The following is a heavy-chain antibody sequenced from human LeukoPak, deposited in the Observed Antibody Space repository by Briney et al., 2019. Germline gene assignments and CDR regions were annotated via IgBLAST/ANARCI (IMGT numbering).Heavy chain of an antibody. CDR1: GFTFSSYA. J-gene: IGHJ4*02. CDR2: ISGSGGST. D-gene: IGHD3-22*01. Sequence: GGSLRLSCAASGFTFSSYAMSWVRQAPGKGLEWVSAISGSGGSTYDADSVKGRFTISRDNSKNTLYLQMNSLRAEDTAVYYCARERSYYYDSSGYFFNYWGQGTLVTVSS. V-gene: IGHV3-23*01. CDR3: ARERSYYYDSSGYFFNY.